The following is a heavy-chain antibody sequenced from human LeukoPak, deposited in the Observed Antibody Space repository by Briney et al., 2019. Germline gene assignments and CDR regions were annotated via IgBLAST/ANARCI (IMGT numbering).Heavy chain of an antibody. CDR2: INQGGGDK. D-gene: IGHD1-14*01. CDR3: TRDRSRAEDD. CDR1: GFTFSGHW. V-gene: IGHV3-7*01. Sequence: PGGSPRLSCAASGFTFSGHWMSWVRQAPGKGLEWVANINQGGGDKYYVDSVKGRFTISRDNANNLLYLQMNSLRGEDTAVYYCTRDRSRAEDDWGEGTLGTVSS. J-gene: IGHJ4*02.